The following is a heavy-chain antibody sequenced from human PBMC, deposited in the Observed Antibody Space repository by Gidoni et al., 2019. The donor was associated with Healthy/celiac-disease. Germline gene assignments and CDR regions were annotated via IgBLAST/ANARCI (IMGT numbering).Heavy chain of an antibody. CDR1: GGTFSSYA. CDR3: ARVGLTIFGVVIEAEFDP. J-gene: IGHJ5*02. D-gene: IGHD3-3*01. V-gene: IGHV1-69*01. CDR2: IIPIFGTA. Sequence: QVQLVQSGAEVKKPGSSVKVSCKASGGTFSSYAISWVRQAPGQGLEWMGGIIPIFGTANYAQKFQGRVTITADESTSTAYMELSSLRSEDTAVYYCARVGLTIFGVVIEAEFDPWGQGTLVTVSS.